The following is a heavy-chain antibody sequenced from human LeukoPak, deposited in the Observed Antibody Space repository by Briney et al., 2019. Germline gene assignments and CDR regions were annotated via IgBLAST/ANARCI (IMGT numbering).Heavy chain of an antibody. CDR2: IGTAGET. CDR3: AREGYSSGRAPALDI. CDR1: GFTFSSSV. J-gene: IGHJ3*02. V-gene: IGHV3-13*01. Sequence: AGGSLRLSCVASGFTFSSSVMHWVRQPTGKGLEWVSGIGTAGETYYPGSVKGRFTISRESATNSLYLQMNSLTDGDTAMYYCAREGYSSGRAPALDIWGQGTTVTVSS. D-gene: IGHD6-19*01.